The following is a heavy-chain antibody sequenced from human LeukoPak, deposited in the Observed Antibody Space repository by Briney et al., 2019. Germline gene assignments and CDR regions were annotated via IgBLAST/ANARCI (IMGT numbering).Heavy chain of an antibody. V-gene: IGHV3-11*04. Sequence: GGSLRLSCAASGCTFSDYYMSWIRQAPGKGLEWVSYISSSGSTIYYADSVKGRFTISRDNAKSSLYLQMNSLRAEDTAVYYCARDANGDYGYWFDPWGQGTLVTVSS. D-gene: IGHD4-17*01. CDR1: GCTFSDYY. CDR3: ARDANGDYGYWFDP. CDR2: ISSSGSTI. J-gene: IGHJ5*02.